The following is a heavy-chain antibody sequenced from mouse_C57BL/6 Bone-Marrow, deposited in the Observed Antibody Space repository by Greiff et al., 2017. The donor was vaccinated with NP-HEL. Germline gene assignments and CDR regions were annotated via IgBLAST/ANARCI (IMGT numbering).Heavy chain of an antibody. D-gene: IGHD2-3*01. J-gene: IGHJ4*01. CDR1: GYSITSGYY. Sequence: EVKLMESGPGLVKPSQSLSLTCSVTGYSITSGYYWNWIRQFPGNKLEWMGYISYDGSNNYNPSLKNRISITRDTSKNQFFLKLNSVTTEDTATYYCARGKIYDGYYGNAMDYWGQGTSVTVSS. CDR2: ISYDGSN. V-gene: IGHV3-6*01. CDR3: ARGKIYDGYYGNAMDY.